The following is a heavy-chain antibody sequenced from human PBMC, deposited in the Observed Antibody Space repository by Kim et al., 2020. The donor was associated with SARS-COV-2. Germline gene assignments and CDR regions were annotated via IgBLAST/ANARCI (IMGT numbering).Heavy chain of an antibody. J-gene: IGHJ6*02. D-gene: IGHD6-13*01. V-gene: IGHV3-7*01. CDR2: IKQDGSEK. CDR1: GFTFSSYL. Sequence: GGSLRLSCAASGFTFSSYLMSWVRQAPGKGLEWVANIKQDGSEKYYVDSVKGRFTISRDNAKNPPYLQMNSLRAEDTAVYYCVRGIAAAVWGPGTPVTVS. CDR3: VRGIAAAV.